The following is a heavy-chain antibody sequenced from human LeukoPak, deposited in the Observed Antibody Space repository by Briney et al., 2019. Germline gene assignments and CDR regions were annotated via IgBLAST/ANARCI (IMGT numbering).Heavy chain of an antibody. J-gene: IGHJ4*02. CDR2: ISYDGSNK. Sequence: PGGSLRLSCAASGFTFSSCGMHWVRQAPGKGLEWVAVISYDGSNKHYAGSVKGRFTISRDNSKSTLYLQMNSLRAEDTAVYSCARVHPGSNYVDFDYWGQGTLVTVSS. CDR1: GFTFSSCG. V-gene: IGHV3-33*05. CDR3: ARVHPGSNYVDFDY. D-gene: IGHD4-11*01.